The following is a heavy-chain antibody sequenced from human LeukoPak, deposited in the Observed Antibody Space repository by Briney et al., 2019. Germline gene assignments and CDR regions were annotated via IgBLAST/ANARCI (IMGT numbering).Heavy chain of an antibody. Sequence: SETLSLTCTVSGYSISSGYYWGWIRQPPGKGLEWIGRIYHSGSTYYNPSLKSRVTISVDTSKNQFSLKLSSVTAADTAVYYCAREAGGYDSGFDYWGQGTLVTVSS. J-gene: IGHJ4*02. CDR2: IYHSGST. D-gene: IGHD5-12*01. CDR1: GYSISSGYY. V-gene: IGHV4-38-2*02. CDR3: AREAGGYDSGFDY.